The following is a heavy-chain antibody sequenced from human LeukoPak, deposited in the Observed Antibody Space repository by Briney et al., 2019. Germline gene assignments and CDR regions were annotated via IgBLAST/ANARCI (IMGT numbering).Heavy chain of an antibody. V-gene: IGHV3-30*02. CDR1: GFTFSSYG. CDR2: IRYDGSNK. D-gene: IGHD3-9*01. CDR3: AKRLTGYFLVSDY. Sequence: GGSLRLSCAASGFTFSSYGMHWVRQAPGKGLEWVAFIRYDGSNKYYADSVKGRFTISGDNSKNTLYLQMNSLRAEDTAVYYCAKRLTGYFLVSDYWGQGTLVTVSS. J-gene: IGHJ4*02.